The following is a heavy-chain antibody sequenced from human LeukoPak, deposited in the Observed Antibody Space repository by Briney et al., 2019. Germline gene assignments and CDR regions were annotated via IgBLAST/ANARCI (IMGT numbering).Heavy chain of an antibody. CDR1: GFSLSSFA. CDR3: ARVWGYSTGRQPPTARADCDH. V-gene: IGHV3-23*01. CDR2: ITAGGGTT. J-gene: IGHJ4*02. D-gene: IGHD6-19*01. Sequence: GRSLRPACPASGFSLSSFATSWVRQVPGKGMEWVGTITAGGGTTFYADSVDGPFSIWRDTAKHPTCLRMSSLRADDTAVYYCARVWGYSTGRQPPTARADCDHWGQGTLVLVSS.